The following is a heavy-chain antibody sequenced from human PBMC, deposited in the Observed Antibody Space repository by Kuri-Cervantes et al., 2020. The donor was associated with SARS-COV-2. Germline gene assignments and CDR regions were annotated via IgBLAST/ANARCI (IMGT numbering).Heavy chain of an antibody. CDR3: AREGIGGYDYDAFDI. J-gene: IGHJ3*02. V-gene: IGHV3-30-3*01. Sequence: GESLKISCTASGFIFSDYYMTWIRQAPGKGLEWVAVISYDGSNKYYADSVKGRFTISRDNSKNTLYLQMNSLRAEDTAVYYCAREGIGGYDYDAFDIWGQGTMVTVSS. CDR1: GFIFSDYY. D-gene: IGHD5-12*01. CDR2: ISYDGSNK.